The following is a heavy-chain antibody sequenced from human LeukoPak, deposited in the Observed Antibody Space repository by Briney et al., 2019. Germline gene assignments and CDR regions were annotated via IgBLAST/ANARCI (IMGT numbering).Heavy chain of an antibody. V-gene: IGHV1-2*02. CDR1: GYTFTGYY. J-gene: IGHJ6*02. CDR3: ASSGYDFRYYYGMDV. CDR2: INPNSGGT. D-gene: IGHD5-12*01. Sequence: ASVKVSCKASGYTFTGYYMHWVRQAPGQGLEWMGWINPNSGGTNYAQKFQGRVTMTRDTSISTAYMELSRLGSDDTAVYYCASSGYDFRYYYGMDVWGQGTTVTVSS.